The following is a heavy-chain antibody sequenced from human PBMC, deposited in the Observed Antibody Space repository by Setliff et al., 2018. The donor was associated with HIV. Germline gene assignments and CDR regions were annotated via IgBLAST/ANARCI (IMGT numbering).Heavy chain of an antibody. Sequence: GGSLRLSCAASRFDFNNYWMCWVRQAPGKGLEWVANIDQDGSEKNYVDSVKGRFTISRDNAKNSMDLQMNSLRAEDTAMYYCVRPVREPVDWGRGTLVTVSS. D-gene: IGHD6-19*01. CDR2: IDQDGSEK. V-gene: IGHV3-7*03. CDR3: VRPVREPVD. CDR1: RFDFNNYW. J-gene: IGHJ4*02.